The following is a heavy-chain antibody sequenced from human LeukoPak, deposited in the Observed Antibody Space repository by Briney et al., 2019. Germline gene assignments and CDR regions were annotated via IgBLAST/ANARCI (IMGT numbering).Heavy chain of an antibody. J-gene: IGHJ6*03. CDR3: ARVFPTKYCSSTSCYRGHYYYYYYMDV. Sequence: SETLSLTCAVYGGSFSGYYWSWIRQPPGKGLEWIGEINHSGSTNYNPSLKSRVTISVDTSKNQFSLKLSPVTAADTAVYYCARVFPTKYCSSTSCYRGHYYYYYYMDVWGKGTTVTVSS. CDR1: GGSFSGYY. CDR2: INHSGST. D-gene: IGHD2-2*02. V-gene: IGHV4-34*01.